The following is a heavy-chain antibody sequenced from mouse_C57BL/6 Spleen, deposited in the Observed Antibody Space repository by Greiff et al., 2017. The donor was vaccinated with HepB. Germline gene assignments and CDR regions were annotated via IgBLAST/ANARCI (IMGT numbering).Heavy chain of an antibody. J-gene: IGHJ1*03. Sequence: VQLQQSGTVLARPGASVKMSCKTSGYTFTSYWMHWVKQRPGQGLEWIGAIYPGNSDTSYNQKFKGKAKLTAVTSASTAYMELSSLTNEDSAVYYCTREQTGTGYFDVWGTGTTVTVSS. D-gene: IGHD4-1*01. CDR1: GYTFTSYW. V-gene: IGHV1-5*01. CDR2: IYPGNSDT. CDR3: TREQTGTGYFDV.